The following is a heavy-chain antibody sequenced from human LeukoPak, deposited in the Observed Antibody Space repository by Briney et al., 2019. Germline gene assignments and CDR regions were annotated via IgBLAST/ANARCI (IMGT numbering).Heavy chain of an antibody. V-gene: IGHV1-8*01. J-gene: IGHJ6*03. CDR1: GYTFIDYD. Sequence: ASVKVSCKASGYTFIDYDVNWVRQAPGQGLEWMGWMNPTSGDTGYAQKFQGRVTMTRSMSKNTAYMELSRLRSEDTAVYFCARVVMKAFYYYYVDVWGKGTT. CDR2: MNPTSGDT. CDR3: ARVVMKAFYYYYVDV. D-gene: IGHD2-21*01.